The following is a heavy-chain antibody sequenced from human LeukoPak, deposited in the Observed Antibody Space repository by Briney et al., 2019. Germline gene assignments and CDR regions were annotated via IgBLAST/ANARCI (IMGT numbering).Heavy chain of an antibody. CDR1: AFIFGGHG. Sequence: GGSLRLSCEGPAFIFGGHGINWVRQPAGKGLEWVAGITPSGDTSYYADSVRGRFTISRDNAKNSLYLQMNSLRVEDTAVYYCAKVAKYYYGSETYYFFEHWGQGTPVTASS. CDR2: ITPSGDTS. CDR3: AKVAKYYYGSETYYFFEH. D-gene: IGHD3-10*01. V-gene: IGHV3-23*01. J-gene: IGHJ4*02.